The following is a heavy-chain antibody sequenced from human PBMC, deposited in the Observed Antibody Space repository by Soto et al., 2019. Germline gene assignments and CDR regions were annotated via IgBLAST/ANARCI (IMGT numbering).Heavy chain of an antibody. D-gene: IGHD6-19*01. Sequence: ASVKVSCKASGYTFTSYDINWVRQATGQGLEWMWWMNPNSGNTGYAQKFQGRVTMTRNTSISTAYMELSSLRSEDTAVYYCASSPHLSGFWGAFDIWGQGTMVTVSS. CDR1: GYTFTSYD. CDR3: ASSPHLSGFWGAFDI. V-gene: IGHV1-8*01. CDR2: MNPNSGNT. J-gene: IGHJ3*02.